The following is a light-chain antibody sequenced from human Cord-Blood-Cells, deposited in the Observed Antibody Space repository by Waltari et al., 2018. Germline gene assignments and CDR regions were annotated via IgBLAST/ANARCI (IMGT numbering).Light chain of an antibody. J-gene: IGKJ3*01. CDR1: QSVSSN. CDR2: GAS. CDR3: QQYNNWPFT. V-gene: IGKV3-15*01. Sequence: EIVMTQSPATLPVSPGERATLSCRASQSVSSNLAWYQQKPGQAPRLLTYGASTRATGIPARFSGSGSGTEFTLTISSLQSEDFAVYYCQQYNNWPFTFGPGTKVDIK.